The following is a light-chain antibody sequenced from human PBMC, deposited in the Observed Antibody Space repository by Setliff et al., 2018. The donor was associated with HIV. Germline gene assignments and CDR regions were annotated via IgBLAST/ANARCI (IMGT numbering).Light chain of an antibody. J-gene: IGLJ3*02. CDR3: QSYDSSLSASV. CDR1: NSNIGAGYD. V-gene: IGLV1-40*01. Sequence: QSVLTQPPSVSGAPGQTVTISCSGNNSNIGAGYDVHWYQQLPGTAPKVLIYGNNNRPSGVPDRFSGSKSGTSASLAITGLQAGDEADYYCQSYDSSLSASVFGGGTKVTVL. CDR2: GNN.